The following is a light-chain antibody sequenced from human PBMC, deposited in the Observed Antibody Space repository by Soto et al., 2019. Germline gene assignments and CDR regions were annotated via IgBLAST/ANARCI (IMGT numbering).Light chain of an antibody. CDR1: SGSVSTTHY. CDR2: NTN. V-gene: IGLV8-61*01. CDR3: VLYMGSGVWV. J-gene: IGLJ3*02. Sequence: QTVVTQEPSFSVSPGRTVTLTCGLSSGSVSTTHYPSWHQQTPGQAPRTLIYNTNSRSSGVPDRFSGSILGNKAALIITGAQADDESDYYCVLYMGSGVWVFGGGTKLTVL.